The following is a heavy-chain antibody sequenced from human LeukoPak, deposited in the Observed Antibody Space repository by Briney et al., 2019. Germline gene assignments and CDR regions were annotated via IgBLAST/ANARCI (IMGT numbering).Heavy chain of an antibody. Sequence: GASVKVSFKASGGTFSSYAISWVRQAPGQGLEWMGRIIPILGIANYAQKFQGRVTITADKSTSTAYMELSSLRSEDTAVYYCARAKITMVRGVINYYYGTDVWGQGTTVTVSS. V-gene: IGHV1-69*04. CDR3: ARAKITMVRGVINYYYGTDV. D-gene: IGHD3-10*01. J-gene: IGHJ6*02. CDR1: GGTFSSYA. CDR2: IIPILGIA.